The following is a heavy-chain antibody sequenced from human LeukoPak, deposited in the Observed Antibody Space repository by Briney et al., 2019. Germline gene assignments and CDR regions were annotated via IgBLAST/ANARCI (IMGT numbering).Heavy chain of an antibody. D-gene: IGHD3-10*01. V-gene: IGHV3-23*01. CDR1: GFTFNNYG. CDR3: AKDGGVWFGESNDY. J-gene: IGHJ4*02. Sequence: PGGTLRLSCVASGFTFNNYGMTWVRQAPGKGLEWVSAISGSGGSTYYADSVKGRFTISRDNFKNTLYLQMNSLRAEDTAVYYCAKDGGVWFGESNDYWGQGTLVTVSS. CDR2: ISGSGGST.